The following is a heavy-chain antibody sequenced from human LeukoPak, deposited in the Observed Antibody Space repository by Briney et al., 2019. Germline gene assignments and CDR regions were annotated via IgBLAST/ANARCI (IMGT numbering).Heavy chain of an antibody. J-gene: IGHJ6*02. CDR2: INHSGST. V-gene: IGHV4-34*01. D-gene: IGHD3-3*01. CDR1: GGSFSGYY. CDR3: ARGGRLRFLEWPIRGWYGMDV. Sequence: SETLSLTCAVYGGSFSGYYWSWIRQPPGKGLEWIGEINHSGSTNYSPSLKSRVTISVDTSKNQFSLKLSSVTAADTAVYYCARGGRLRFLEWPIRGWYGMDVWGQGTTVTVSS.